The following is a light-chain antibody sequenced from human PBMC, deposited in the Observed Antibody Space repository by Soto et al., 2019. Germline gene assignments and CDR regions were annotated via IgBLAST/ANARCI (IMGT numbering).Light chain of an antibody. V-gene: IGLV2-8*01. CDR2: EVS. J-gene: IGLJ1*01. Sequence: QSALTQPPSASGSPGQSVTISCTGTSSDVGGYNYVSWYQQHPGRAPKLMIYEVSKRPSGVPDRFSGSKSGNTASLTVSGLQAEDEADYYCSSYAGTHIVFGSGTRSRS. CDR3: SSYAGTHIV. CDR1: SSDVGGYNY.